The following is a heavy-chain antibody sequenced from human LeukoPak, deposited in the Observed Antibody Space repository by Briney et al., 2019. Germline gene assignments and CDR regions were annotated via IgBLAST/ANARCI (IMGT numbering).Heavy chain of an antibody. CDR1: GFTFSTYS. J-gene: IGHJ4*02. CDR2: ISSSSSFI. V-gene: IGHV3-21*05. CDR3: ARDRGFDYRDTGSFDY. Sequence: PGGSLRLSCTASGFTFSTYSMNWVRQAPGKGLEWVSYISSSSSFIYYADSVKGRFTISRDNAKNSLYLQMNSLRAEDTAVYYCARDRGFDYRDTGSFDYWGQGTLVTVSS. D-gene: IGHD4-11*01.